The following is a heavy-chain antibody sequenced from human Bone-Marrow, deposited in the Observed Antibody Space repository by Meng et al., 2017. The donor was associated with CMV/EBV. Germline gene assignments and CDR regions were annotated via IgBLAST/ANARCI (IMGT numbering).Heavy chain of an antibody. V-gene: IGHV3-21*01. CDR1: GFTFKTYT. D-gene: IGHD2-2*01. CDR3: ARAAVFEKIVVVPTAIGS. Sequence: GESLKISCAASGFTFKTYTMNWVRQAPGKGLEWVSSISATGTSIYYADSVEGRFTISRDNTKNSLFLQMNSLGAEDTAIYYCARAAVFEKIVVVPTAIGSWGRGTLATVSS. J-gene: IGHJ5*01. CDR2: ISATGTSI.